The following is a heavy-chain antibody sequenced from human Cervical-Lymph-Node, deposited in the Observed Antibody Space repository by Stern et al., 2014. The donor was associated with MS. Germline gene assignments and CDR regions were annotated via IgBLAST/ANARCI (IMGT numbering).Heavy chain of an antibody. J-gene: IGHJ4*02. CDR2: IIPMFGKA. CDR3: ARGQAAHFDG. CDR1: GDTFSSYA. Sequence: DQLVESGPEMKKPGSSVKISCKASGDTFSSYAFSWVRQGPGQGLEWMGLIIPMFGKADYAQKFQGRVTITADESTRTAYMELSSLRSEDTAIYYCARGQAAHFDGWGQGTLVTVSS. D-gene: IGHD3-9*01. V-gene: IGHV1-69*01.